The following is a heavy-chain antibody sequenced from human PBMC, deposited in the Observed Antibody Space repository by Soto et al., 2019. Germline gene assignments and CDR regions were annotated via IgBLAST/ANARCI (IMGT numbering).Heavy chain of an antibody. D-gene: IGHD6-6*01. CDR3: AKGGGIAAQVVE. Sequence: PGGSLRLSCAASGFTFSSYGMHWVRQAPGKGLEWVAVISYDGSNKYYADSVKGRFTISRDNSKNTLYLQMNSLRAEDTAVYYCAKGGGIAAQVVEWGQGTTVTVSS. J-gene: IGHJ6*02. CDR1: GFTFSSYG. V-gene: IGHV3-30*18. CDR2: ISYDGSNK.